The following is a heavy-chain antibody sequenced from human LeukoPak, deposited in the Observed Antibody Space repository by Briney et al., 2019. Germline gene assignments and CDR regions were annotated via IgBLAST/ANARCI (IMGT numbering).Heavy chain of an antibody. J-gene: IGHJ4*02. D-gene: IGHD5-18*01. CDR3: TIRAYSYEYFDF. CDR1: GYTFTNSW. Sequence: PGESLKISCQGSGYTFTNSWIGWVRQTPGKGLEWMGSIYPGDSDTRYSPSFQGQVTISVDKSISTAYLQWSSLKASNTAMYYCTIRAYSYEYFDFWGQGTLVTVSS. V-gene: IGHV5-51*01. CDR2: IYPGDSDT.